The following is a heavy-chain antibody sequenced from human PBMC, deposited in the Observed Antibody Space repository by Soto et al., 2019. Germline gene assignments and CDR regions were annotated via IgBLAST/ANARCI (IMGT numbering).Heavy chain of an antibody. Sequence: GASVKVSCKASGGTFSSYAISWVRQAPGQGLEWMGGIIPIFGTANYAQKFQGRVTITADESTSTAYMELSSLRSEDTAVYYCARLAGRRPGIAAAGTGWFDPWGQGTLVTVSS. J-gene: IGHJ5*02. V-gene: IGHV1-69*13. CDR2: IIPIFGTA. CDR3: ARLAGRRPGIAAAGTGWFDP. CDR1: GGTFSSYA. D-gene: IGHD6-13*01.